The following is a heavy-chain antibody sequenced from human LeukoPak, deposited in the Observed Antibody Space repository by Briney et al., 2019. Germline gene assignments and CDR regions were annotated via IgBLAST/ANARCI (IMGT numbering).Heavy chain of an antibody. J-gene: IGHJ6*03. CDR2: RNTNSGNT. CDR3: ARGRPYDFWSGYVPLDYYYYYMDV. Sequence: ASVKVSCKASGYTFTSYDINWVRQATGQGLEWMGWRNTNSGNTGYAQKFQGRVTITRNTSISTAYMELSSLRSEDTAVYYCARGRPYDFWSGYVPLDYYYYYMDVWGKGTTVTVSS. V-gene: IGHV1-8*03. CDR1: GYTFTSYD. D-gene: IGHD3-3*01.